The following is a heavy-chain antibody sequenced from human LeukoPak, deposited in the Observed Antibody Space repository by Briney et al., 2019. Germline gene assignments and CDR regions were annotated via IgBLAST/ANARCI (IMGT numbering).Heavy chain of an antibody. CDR1: GGSTSSSSYY. J-gene: IGHJ5*02. Sequence: SETLSLTCTVSGGSTSSSSYYWGWIRQPPGKGLEWIGSIYYSGSTYYNPSLKSRVTISVDTSKNQFSLKLSSVTAADTAVYYCARPRGDYGDYGPGTWFDPWGQGTLVTVSS. CDR2: IYYSGST. D-gene: IGHD4-17*01. CDR3: ARPRGDYGDYGPGTWFDP. V-gene: IGHV4-39*01.